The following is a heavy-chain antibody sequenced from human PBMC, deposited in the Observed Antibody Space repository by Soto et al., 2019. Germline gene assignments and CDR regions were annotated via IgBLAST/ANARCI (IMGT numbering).Heavy chain of an antibody. CDR3: AGGLYTWNYFDY. CDR2: IYYSGST. Sequence: QVQLQESGPGLVKPSQTLSLTCTVSGGSISSGGYYWSWIRQHPGKGLEWIGYIYYSGSTHYNPSLKSRVTISVDTSKNQFARKLSSVPAADTAVYYCAGGLYTWNYFDYWGQGTLVTVSS. D-gene: IGHD1-20*01. J-gene: IGHJ4*02. V-gene: IGHV4-31*03. CDR1: GGSISSGGYY.